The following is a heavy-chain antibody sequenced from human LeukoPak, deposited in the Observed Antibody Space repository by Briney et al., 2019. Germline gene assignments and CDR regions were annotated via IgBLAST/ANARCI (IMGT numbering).Heavy chain of an antibody. D-gene: IGHD3-3*01. CDR2: ISGSGGST. CDR1: GFTFSSYA. V-gene: IGHV3-23*01. Sequence: GGSLRLSCAASGFTFSSYAMSWVRQAPGKGLEWVSAISGSGGSTYYADSVKGRFTISRDNSKNTLYLQMNSLRAEDTAVYYCAKQGFLEFFYYVDVWGKGTTVTVSS. CDR3: AKQGFLEFFYYVDV. J-gene: IGHJ6*03.